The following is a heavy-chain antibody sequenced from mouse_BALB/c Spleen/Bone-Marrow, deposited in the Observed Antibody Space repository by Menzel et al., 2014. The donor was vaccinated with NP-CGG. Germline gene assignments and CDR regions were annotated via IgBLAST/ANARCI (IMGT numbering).Heavy chain of an antibody. CDR3: ARNDYDYFDY. V-gene: IGHV1S56*01. D-gene: IGHD2-4*01. J-gene: IGHJ2*01. CDR2: IYPGNVNT. CDR1: GYTFTSYY. Sequence: VQLQQSGPELVKPGASVRISCKASGYTFTSYYIHWVKQRPGQGLEWIGWIYPGNVNTKYNEKFKGKATLTADKSSSTAYMQLSSLTSEDSXVXFCARNDYDYFDYWGQGTTLTVSS.